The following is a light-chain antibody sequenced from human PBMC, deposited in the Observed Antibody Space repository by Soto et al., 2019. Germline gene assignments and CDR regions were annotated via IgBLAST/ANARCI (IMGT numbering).Light chain of an antibody. CDR2: DAS. J-gene: IGKJ3*01. Sequence: DIQMTQSPSTLSASVGDRVTITCRASQSVSTRLAWYQQKPGKAPKLLIYDASSLQTGVPSRFSGSGSGAKFTLTISSLQPDDFATYYCQQYQSYSETFGHGTKVDIK. CDR1: QSVSTR. V-gene: IGKV1-5*01. CDR3: QQYQSYSET.